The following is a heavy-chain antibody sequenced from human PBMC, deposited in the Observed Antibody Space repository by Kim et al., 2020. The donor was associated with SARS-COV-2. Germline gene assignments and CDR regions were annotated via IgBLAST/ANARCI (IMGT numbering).Heavy chain of an antibody. J-gene: IGHJ5*02. Sequence: GSLRLSCEASGFMFNTFAMHWVRQAPGKGLVWVAVISHDGNNKFYADTVKGRFTISRDNSKNTLYLEMRSLRPEDTAMYYCARAFGDYAWGPGTRVTVSS. CDR1: GFMFNTFA. V-gene: IGHV3-30*15. CDR3: ARAFGDYA. CDR2: ISHDGNNK. D-gene: IGHD4-17*01.